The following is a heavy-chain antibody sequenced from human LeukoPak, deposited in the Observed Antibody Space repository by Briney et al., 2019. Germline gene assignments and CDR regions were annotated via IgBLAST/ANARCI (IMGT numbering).Heavy chain of an antibody. CDR3: ARDVTVGDNWFDP. J-gene: IGHJ5*02. V-gene: IGHV3-30-3*01. CDR1: GFTFSSYG. CDR2: VSHDGSYK. Sequence: GGSLRLSCAASGFTFSSYGMHWVRQAPGKGLEWAAVVSHDGSYKNHADSVKGRFTISRDNSKNTLYLQMNGLRTEDTAVYYCARDVTVGDNWFDPWGPGTLVTVSS. D-gene: IGHD1-26*01.